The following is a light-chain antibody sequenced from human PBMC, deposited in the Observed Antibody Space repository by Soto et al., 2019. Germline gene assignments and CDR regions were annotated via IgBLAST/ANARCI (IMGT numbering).Light chain of an antibody. CDR3: QQYKNWPPLT. CDR2: GAF. Sequence: EIVMTQSPATLSVSPGETATLSCRASQSVSYNLAWYQQKPGQGPRLLIYGAFTRATGIPARFSGSGSGTXXTXTXSSXQSEXFAVYYCQQYKNWPPLTFGGGTKVEIK. V-gene: IGKV3-15*01. J-gene: IGKJ4*01. CDR1: QSVSYN.